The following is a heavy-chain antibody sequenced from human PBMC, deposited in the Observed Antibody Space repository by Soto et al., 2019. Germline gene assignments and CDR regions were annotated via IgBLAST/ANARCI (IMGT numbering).Heavy chain of an antibody. CDR3: ARVEGRGYIDY. CDR2: IVSSSSYI. D-gene: IGHD3-22*01. J-gene: IGHJ4*02. Sequence: NLGGSLRLSCEVSGFTFSIYSMNFVLQAPWKGLEWVSSIVSSSSYIYYADSVKGRFTISRDNAKNSLFLQMNSLRAEDTAVYYCARVEGRGYIDYWGQGTQVTVSS. CDR1: GFTFSIYS. V-gene: IGHV3-21*01.